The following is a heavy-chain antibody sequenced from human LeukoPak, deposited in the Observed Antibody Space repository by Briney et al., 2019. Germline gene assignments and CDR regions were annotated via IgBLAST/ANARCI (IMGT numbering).Heavy chain of an antibody. CDR3: ARVCRSSTCMDV. V-gene: IGHV4-61*05. CDR1: GGSISSTNDY. Sequence: PSETLSLTCTVAGGSISSTNDYWGWLRQPPGKGLEWIGYIYYSGSTNYNPSLKSRVTISVDTSKNQFSLKLSSVTAADTAVYYCARVCRSSTCMDVWGQGTTVTVSS. J-gene: IGHJ6*02. CDR2: IYYSGST. D-gene: IGHD6-13*01.